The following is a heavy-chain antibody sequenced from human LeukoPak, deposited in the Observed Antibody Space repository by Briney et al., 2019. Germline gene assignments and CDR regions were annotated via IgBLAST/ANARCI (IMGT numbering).Heavy chain of an antibody. D-gene: IGHD1-14*01. CDR2: TSYSGKT. J-gene: IGHJ5*02. Sequence: SETLSLTCTVSGGSISSGSYYWSWIRQPPGKGLEWIGYTSYSGKTNYNPSLKSRVTMSVDTSRNQFSLRLTSVTAADTAVYYCTRAPRKAWFDPWGQGTLVTVSS. CDR3: TRAPRKAWFDP. CDR1: GGSISSGSYY. V-gene: IGHV4-61*01.